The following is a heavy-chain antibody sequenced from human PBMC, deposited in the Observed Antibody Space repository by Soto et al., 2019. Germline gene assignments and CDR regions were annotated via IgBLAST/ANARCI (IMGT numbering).Heavy chain of an antibody. CDR1: GFTFSTHW. V-gene: IGHV3-7*03. CDR2: IKQEGTET. D-gene: IGHD2-21*02. Sequence: PGGSLRLSCAASGFTFSTHWMVWVRQPPGKGLEWVANIKQEGTETSYVDSVKGRFTISRDNAQNSLYLQMNSLRVEDTSVYYCARGGDSYIDYWGPGALVTVPQ. CDR3: ARGGDSYIDY. J-gene: IGHJ4*02.